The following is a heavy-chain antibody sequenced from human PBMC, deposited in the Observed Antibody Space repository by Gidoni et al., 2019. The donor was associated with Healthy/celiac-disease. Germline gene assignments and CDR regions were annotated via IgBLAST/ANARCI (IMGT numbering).Heavy chain of an antibody. V-gene: IGHV3-30-3*01. CDR1: GFTFSSSA. Sequence: QVQLVESGGGVVQPGRSLRLSCAASGFTFSSSALHWVRQAPGKGLEWVAVISYDGSNKYYADSVKGRFTISRDNSKNTLYLQMNSLRAEDTAVYYCARDDDCSGGSCYFDYYYGMDVWGQGTTVTVSS. D-gene: IGHD2-15*01. CDR2: ISYDGSNK. CDR3: ARDDDCSGGSCYFDYYYGMDV. J-gene: IGHJ6*02.